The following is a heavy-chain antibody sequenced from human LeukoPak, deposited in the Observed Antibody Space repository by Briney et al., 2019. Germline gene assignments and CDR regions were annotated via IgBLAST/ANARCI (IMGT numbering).Heavy chain of an antibody. V-gene: IGHV4-61*02. J-gene: IGHJ1*01. Sequence: PSQTLSLTYTVSGGSISSGTYFWSWVRQPAGKGLEWVGRIYTSGSTNYNPSLKSRVTMSVDTSRNQFSLRLSSVTAADTAVYYCASEVPASIDYFQHWGQGTLVTVSS. CDR2: IYTSGST. D-gene: IGHD2-2*02. CDR3: ASEVPASIDYFQH. CDR1: GGSISSGTYF.